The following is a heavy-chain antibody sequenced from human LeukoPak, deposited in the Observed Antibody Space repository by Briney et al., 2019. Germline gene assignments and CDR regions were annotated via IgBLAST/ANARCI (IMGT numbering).Heavy chain of an antibody. D-gene: IGHD6-19*01. CDR2: ISAYNGNT. J-gene: IGHJ4*02. Sequence: GASVKVSCKASGCTFTSYGISWVRQAPGQGLEWMGWISAYNGNTNYAQKLQGRVTMTTDTSTSTAYMELRSLRSDDTAVYYCARGRTIRVADPFDYWGQGTLVTVSS. CDR1: GCTFTSYG. V-gene: IGHV1-18*01. CDR3: ARGRTIRVADPFDY.